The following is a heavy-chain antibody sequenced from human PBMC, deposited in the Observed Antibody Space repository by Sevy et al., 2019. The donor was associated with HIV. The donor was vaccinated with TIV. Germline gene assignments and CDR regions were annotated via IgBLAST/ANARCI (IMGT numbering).Heavy chain of an antibody. D-gene: IGHD6-13*01. J-gene: IGHJ4*02. V-gene: IGHV3-30-3*01. Sequence: GGSLRLSCAASGFTFSTYAMHWVRQAPGKGLEWVAVISYDGSNNYYADSVKGRFTISRDNSKNTLYLQMNSLRAEDTAVFYCARDKDSSSWTLDYWGQGTLVAVSS. CDR1: GFTFSTYA. CDR2: ISYDGSNN. CDR3: ARDKDSSSWTLDY.